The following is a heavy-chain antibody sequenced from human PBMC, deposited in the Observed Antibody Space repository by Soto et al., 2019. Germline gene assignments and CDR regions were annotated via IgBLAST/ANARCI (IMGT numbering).Heavy chain of an antibody. J-gene: IGHJ5*02. V-gene: IGHV1-2*04. D-gene: IGHD5-12*01. CDR2: INPNSGGT. Sequence: ASVKVSCKASGYTFTGYDMHWVRQAPGQGLEWMGWINPNSGGTNYAQKFQGWVTMTRDTSISTAYMELSRLRSDDTAVYYCARALDIVATIEDNRFEPWGQGTLVTVSS. CDR3: ARALDIVATIEDNRFEP. CDR1: GYTFTGYD.